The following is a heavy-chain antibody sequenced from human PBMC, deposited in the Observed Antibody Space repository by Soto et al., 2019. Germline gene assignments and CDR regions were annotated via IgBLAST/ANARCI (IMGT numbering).Heavy chain of an antibody. D-gene: IGHD2-8*01. V-gene: IGHV1-2*04. Sequence: GASVKVSCKASGYTFTGYYMHWVRQAPGQGLEWMGWINPNSGGTNYAQKFQGWVTMTRDTSISTAYMELSRLRSDDTAVYYCARAPKSGPQYCTNGVCYTDYYYYMDVWGKGTTVTVSS. CDR2: INPNSGGT. CDR1: GYTFTGYY. CDR3: ARAPKSGPQYCTNGVCYTDYYYYMDV. J-gene: IGHJ6*03.